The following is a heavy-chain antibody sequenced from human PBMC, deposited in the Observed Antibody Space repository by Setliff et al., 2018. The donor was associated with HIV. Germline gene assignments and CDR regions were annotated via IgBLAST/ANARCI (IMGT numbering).Heavy chain of an antibody. CDR1: GGSVSGHY. Sequence: PSETLSLTCAVYGGSVSGHYWGWFRQPPGKGPEWIGEITPSGATNYLPSLKSRVTMSLDTSKNQFSLKMTSVTAADTALYYCSNWNTTIDEDAWGQGTLVTVSS. CDR3: SNWNTTIDEDA. CDR2: ITPSGAT. V-gene: IGHV4-34*01. D-gene: IGHD5-18*01. J-gene: IGHJ5*02.